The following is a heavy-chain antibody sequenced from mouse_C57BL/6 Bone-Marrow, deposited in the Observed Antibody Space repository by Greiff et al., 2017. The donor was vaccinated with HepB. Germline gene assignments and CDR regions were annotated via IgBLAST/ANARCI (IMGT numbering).Heavy chain of an antibody. V-gene: IGHV1-78*01. CDR2: IYPRDGST. J-gene: IGHJ3*01. Sequence: VQLQQSDAELVKPGASVKISCKVSGYTFTDHTIHWMKQRPEQGLEWIGYIYPRDGSTKYNEKFKSKATLTVDTSSSTAYMQLSSLTSEDSAVYYCARSYYYGSSRGFAYWGQGTLVTVSA. CDR1: GYTFTDHT. CDR3: ARSYYYGSSRGFAY. D-gene: IGHD1-1*01.